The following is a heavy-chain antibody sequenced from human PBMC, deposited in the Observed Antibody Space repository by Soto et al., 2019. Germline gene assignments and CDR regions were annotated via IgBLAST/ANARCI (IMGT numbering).Heavy chain of an antibody. V-gene: IGHV3-21*01. CDR2: ISTTSTYI. CDR3: AREGDDYGDYKRAFDI. D-gene: IGHD4-17*01. Sequence: VQLVESGGGLVQPGGSLRLSCEASGFTFRSYSMNWVRQAPGKGLEWVSSISTTSTYIYYGDSVKGRFTISRDNAKISLFLQMNSLRAEDTAIYYCAREGDDYGDYKRAFDIWGQGTTVTVSS. J-gene: IGHJ3*02. CDR1: GFTFRSYS.